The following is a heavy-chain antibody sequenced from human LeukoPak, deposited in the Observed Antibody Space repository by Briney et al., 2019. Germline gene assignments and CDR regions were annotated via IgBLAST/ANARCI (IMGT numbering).Heavy chain of an antibody. D-gene: IGHD3-22*01. CDR3: AKDGYYDSSAYYYVRYFDL. CDR1: GFTFSSYG. J-gene: IGHJ2*01. V-gene: IGHV3-23*01. CDR2: MSGSGGST. Sequence: GGSLRLSCAASGFTFSSYGMSWVRQAPGKGLEWVSAMSGSGGSTYYADSVKGRFTISRDNSKNTLYLQMNSLRAEDTAVYYCAKDGYYDSSAYYYVRYFDLWGRDTLVTVSS.